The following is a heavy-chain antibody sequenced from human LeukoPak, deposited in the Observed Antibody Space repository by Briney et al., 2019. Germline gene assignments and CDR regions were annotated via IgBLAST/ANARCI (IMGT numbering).Heavy chain of an antibody. CDR2: TYYRSKWYN. CDR3: ARDRSYAWELLGAFDI. V-gene: IGHV6-1*01. CDR1: GDSVSSNSAA. Sequence: SQTLSLTCVISGDSVSSNSAAWNWIRQSPSRGLEWLGRTYYRSKWYNDYAVSVKSRITINPDTSKNQFSLQLNSVTPEDTAVYYCARDRSYAWELLGAFDIWGQGTMVTVSS. J-gene: IGHJ3*02. D-gene: IGHD1-26*01.